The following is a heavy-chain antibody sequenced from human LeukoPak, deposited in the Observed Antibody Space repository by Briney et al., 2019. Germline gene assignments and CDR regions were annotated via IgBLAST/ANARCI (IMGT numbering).Heavy chain of an antibody. D-gene: IGHD5-12*01. CDR1: GFTFSDYY. CDR2: ISSSSTYT. J-gene: IGHJ4*02. Sequence: PGRSLRLSCAASGFTFSDYYISWIRQAPGKGLEWVSYISSSSTYTHYADSVKGRFTISRDNAKNSLYLQLNSLRAEDTAVYYCARENRHILATPIDYWGLGTLVTVSS. V-gene: IGHV3-11*06. CDR3: ARENRHILATPIDY.